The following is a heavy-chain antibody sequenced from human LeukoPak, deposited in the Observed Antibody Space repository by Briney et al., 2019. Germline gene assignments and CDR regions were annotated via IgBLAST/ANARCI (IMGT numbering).Heavy chain of an antibody. CDR1: GYTFTGYY. D-gene: IGHD3-22*01. V-gene: IGHV7-4-1*02. CDR2: INTNTGNP. Sequence: GASVKVSCKASGYTFTGYYMHWVRRAPGQGLEWMGWINTNTGNPTYAQGFTGRFVFSLDTSVSTAYLQISSLKAEDTAVYYCARDGSHYYDSSGYYYNWGQGTLVTVSS. CDR3: ARDGSHYYDSSGYYYN. J-gene: IGHJ4*02.